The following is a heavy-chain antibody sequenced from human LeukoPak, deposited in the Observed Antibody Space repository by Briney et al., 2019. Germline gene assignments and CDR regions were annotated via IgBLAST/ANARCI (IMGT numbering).Heavy chain of an antibody. CDR2: IYSGGST. Sequence: GGSLRLSCAASGFTVSSNYKSWVRQAPGKGLEWVSVIYSGGSTYYADSVKGRFTISRDNSKNTLYLQMNSLRAEDTAVYYCARDSVGATFDYWGQGTLVTVSS. CDR3: ARDSVGATFDY. V-gene: IGHV3-66*02. CDR1: GFTVSSNY. J-gene: IGHJ4*02. D-gene: IGHD1-26*01.